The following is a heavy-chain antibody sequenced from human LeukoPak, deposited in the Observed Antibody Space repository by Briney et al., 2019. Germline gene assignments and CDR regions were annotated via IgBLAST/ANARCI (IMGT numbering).Heavy chain of an antibody. J-gene: IGHJ4*02. CDR2: IYYSGST. CDR1: GGSISSSSYY. D-gene: IGHD2-15*01. Sequence: SETLSLTCTVSGGSISSSSYYWGWIRQPPGKGLEWIGSIYYSGSTYYNPSLKSRVTISVDTSKNQFSLELSSVTAADTAVYYCARLTVVVVAATREKRFDYWGQGTLVTVSS. V-gene: IGHV4-39*01. CDR3: ARLTVVVVAATREKRFDY.